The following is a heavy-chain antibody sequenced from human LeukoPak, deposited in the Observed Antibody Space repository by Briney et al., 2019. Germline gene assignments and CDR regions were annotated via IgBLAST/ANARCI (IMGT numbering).Heavy chain of an antibody. J-gene: IGHJ3*02. V-gene: IGHV5-51*01. D-gene: IGHD1-26*01. CDR3: ARPGMEGATTDAFDI. Sequence: GEPLQISCKGSGYVFTTYWIAWVRQLPGKGLEWMGSIYPGDSETRYSPSFQGQVTISADKSISTAYLQWSSLKASDTAMYYCARPGMEGATTDAFDIWGQGTMVTVSS. CDR1: GYVFTTYW. CDR2: IYPGDSET.